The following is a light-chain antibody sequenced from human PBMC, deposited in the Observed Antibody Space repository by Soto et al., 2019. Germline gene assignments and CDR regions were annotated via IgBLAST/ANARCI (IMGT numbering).Light chain of an antibody. J-gene: IGKJ4*01. CDR1: QSISSY. V-gene: IGKV1-39*01. CDR2: AAS. CDR3: QQSYSTPV. Sequence: DIRMTQSPSSLSASAGDRVTITCRASQSISSYLNWFQQKPGKAPKLLIYAASSLQSGVPSRFSGSGSGTDFTLTISSLQPEDFATYYCQQSYSTPVFGGGTKVEIK.